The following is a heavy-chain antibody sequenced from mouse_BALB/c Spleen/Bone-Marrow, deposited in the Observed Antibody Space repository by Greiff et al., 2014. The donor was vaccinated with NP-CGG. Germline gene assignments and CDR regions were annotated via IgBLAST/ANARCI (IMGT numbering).Heavy chain of an antibody. V-gene: IGHV1S137*01. CDR3: ARVITTGYYGMDY. CDR2: ISTYYGDA. Sequence: VQLQQSGAELVRPGVSVKISCKGSGYTFTDYTMHWVKQSHAKSLEWIGVISTYYGDASYNQKFKGKATMTVDKSSSTAYMELARLTSEDPAIYYCARVITTGYYGMDYWGQGTSVTVSS. CDR1: GYTFTDYT. D-gene: IGHD2-4*01. J-gene: IGHJ4*01.